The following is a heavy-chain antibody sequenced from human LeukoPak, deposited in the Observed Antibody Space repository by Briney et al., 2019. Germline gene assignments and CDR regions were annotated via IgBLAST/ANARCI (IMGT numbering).Heavy chain of an antibody. Sequence: PGGSLRLSCAASGFTFSSYSMNWVRQAPGKGLEWVSSISSSSYIYYADSVKGRFTISRDNAKNSLYLQMNSLRAEDTAVYYCARDVDSMVRGAMLHNWFDPWGQGTLVTVSS. D-gene: IGHD3-10*01. V-gene: IGHV3-21*01. CDR1: GFTFSSYS. CDR2: ISSSSYI. CDR3: ARDVDSMVRGAMLHNWFDP. J-gene: IGHJ5*02.